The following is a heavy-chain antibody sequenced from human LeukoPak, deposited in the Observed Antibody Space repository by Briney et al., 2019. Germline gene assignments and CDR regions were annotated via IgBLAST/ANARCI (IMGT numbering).Heavy chain of an antibody. V-gene: IGHV4-39*07. CDR2: IYYSGST. CDR3: AREDWFDP. CDR1: GGSISSSSYY. J-gene: IGHJ5*02. Sequence: SETLSLTCTVSGGSISSSSYYWGWIRQPPGKGLEWIGSIYYSGSTYYNPSLKSRVTISVDTSKNQFSLKLSSVTAADTAVYSGAREDWFDPWGQGTLATASP.